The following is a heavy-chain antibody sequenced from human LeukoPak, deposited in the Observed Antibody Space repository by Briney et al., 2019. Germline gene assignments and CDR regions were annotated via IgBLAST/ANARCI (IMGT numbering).Heavy chain of an antibody. CDR1: GGSISSYY. Sequence: PSETLSLTCTVSGGSISSYYWSWIRQPPGKGLEWIGYIYYSGSTNYNPSLKSRVTISVDTSKNQFSLKLSSVTAADTAVYYCAREDYDFWSGKPRRAFDIWGQGTMVTVSS. J-gene: IGHJ3*02. D-gene: IGHD3-3*01. CDR2: IYYSGST. CDR3: AREDYDFWSGKPRRAFDI. V-gene: IGHV4-59*01.